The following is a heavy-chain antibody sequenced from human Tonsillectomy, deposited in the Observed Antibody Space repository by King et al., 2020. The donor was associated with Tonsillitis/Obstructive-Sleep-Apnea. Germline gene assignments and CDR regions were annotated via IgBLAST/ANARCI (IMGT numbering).Heavy chain of an antibody. J-gene: IGHJ5*02. V-gene: IGHV4-4*07. CDR3: AREEYCSSTSGQGRWFDP. CDR1: GGSISSYY. CDR2: IYTSGST. Sequence: QLQESGPGLVKPSETLSLTCTVSGGSISSYYWSWIRQPAGKGLEWIGRIYTSGSTNYNPSLKSRVTMSVDTSKNQFSLKLSSVTAADTAVYYCAREEYCSSTSGQGRWFDPWGQGTLVTVSS. D-gene: IGHD2-2*01.